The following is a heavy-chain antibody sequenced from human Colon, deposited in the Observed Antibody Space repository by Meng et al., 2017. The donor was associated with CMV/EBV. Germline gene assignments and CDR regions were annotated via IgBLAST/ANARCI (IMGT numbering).Heavy chain of an antibody. CDR2: INPKMGGT. Sequence: ASVKVSCKTSGYTFTDYKIHWVRQAPGQGLEWMGWINPKMGGTTYAQKFQGRVTVTRDTSISTAYLELSRLRSDDTAVYYCARGYCSSTSCYKGNDYWGQGTLVTVSS. CDR1: GYTFTDYK. D-gene: IGHD2-2*02. CDR3: ARGYCSSTSCYKGNDY. J-gene: IGHJ4*02. V-gene: IGHV1-2*02.